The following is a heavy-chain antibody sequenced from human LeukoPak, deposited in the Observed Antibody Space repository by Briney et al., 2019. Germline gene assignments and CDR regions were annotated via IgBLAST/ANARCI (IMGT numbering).Heavy chain of an antibody. V-gene: IGHV3-30*03. CDR1: GFTFSSYG. Sequence: GGSLRLSCAASGFTFSSYGMHWVRQAPGKGLEWVAVISYDGSNKYYADSVKGRFTISRDNSKNTLYLQMNSLRAEDTAVYYCARDGDSYYYYGMDVWGKGTTVTVSS. J-gene: IGHJ6*04. D-gene: IGHD7-27*01. CDR3: ARDGDSYYYYGMDV. CDR2: ISYDGSNK.